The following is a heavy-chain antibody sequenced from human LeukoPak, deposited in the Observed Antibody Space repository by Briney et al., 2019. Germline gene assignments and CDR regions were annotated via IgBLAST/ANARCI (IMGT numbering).Heavy chain of an antibody. Sequence: ASVKVSCKASGYTFTSYYIHWVRQAPGQGLEWMGIINPSVGSTSYAQKFQGRVTMTRDTSTSTVYMELSSLRSEDTAVYYCARDAGATTPSPDYWGQGTLVTVSS. CDR3: ARDAGATTPSPDY. V-gene: IGHV1-46*01. CDR2: INPSVGST. D-gene: IGHD1-26*01. J-gene: IGHJ4*02. CDR1: GYTFTSYY.